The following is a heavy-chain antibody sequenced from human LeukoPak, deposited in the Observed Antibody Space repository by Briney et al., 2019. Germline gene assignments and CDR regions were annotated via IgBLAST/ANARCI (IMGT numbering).Heavy chain of an antibody. CDR1: GFTFRSYA. V-gene: IGHV3-23*01. CDR2: ISGSGANT. CDR3: APLETT. D-gene: IGHD4-17*01. Sequence: GGSLRLSCAASGFTFRSYAMSRVRQAPGKGLEWVSGISGSGANTFYADSVKGRFTISRDNSKKTQYLQMNSLTDGDTAVYYCAPLETTWGQGTLVTVSS. J-gene: IGHJ4*02.